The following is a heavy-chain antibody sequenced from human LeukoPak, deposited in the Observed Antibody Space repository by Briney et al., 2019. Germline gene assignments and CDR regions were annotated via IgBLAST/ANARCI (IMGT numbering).Heavy chain of an antibody. D-gene: IGHD2/OR15-2a*01. J-gene: IGHJ4*02. CDR1: GLTFSSLA. V-gene: IGHV3-30*04. Sequence: PGGSLRLSCAASGLTFSSLAMDWVRQAPGKGLEWVGDISYDGTYACYAASVRGRFTISRDNSKDTLYLQMNSLRTEDTAVYYCATESSLSNWGLGTLVTVSS. CDR2: ISYDGTYA. CDR3: ATESSLSN.